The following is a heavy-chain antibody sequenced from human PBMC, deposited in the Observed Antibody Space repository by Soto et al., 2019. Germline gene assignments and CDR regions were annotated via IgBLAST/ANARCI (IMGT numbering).Heavy chain of an antibody. Sequence: QVQLEQSGPEVKRPGTSVKVSCKASGGAFGRYSVSWVRQAPGQGLEWIGGVIPVFNTSNYSLKFQGRVAIFADLCTSSVFMELSSLRSEDTALYYCARGDEMTAVTIFQYWGQGTLVTVSS. CDR3: ARGDEMTAVTIFQY. CDR1: GGAFGRYS. CDR2: VIPVFNTS. V-gene: IGHV1-69*01. D-gene: IGHD3-3*02. J-gene: IGHJ4*02.